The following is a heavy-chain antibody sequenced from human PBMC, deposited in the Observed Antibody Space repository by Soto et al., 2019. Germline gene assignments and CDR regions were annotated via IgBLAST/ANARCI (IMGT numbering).Heavy chain of an antibody. D-gene: IGHD5-12*01. CDR3: AKDLRY. CDR1: GFTFTTYA. V-gene: IGHV3-23*01. J-gene: IGHJ4*02. CDR2: ISGGGITT. Sequence: EVQLLESGGGLVQPGGSLRLSCAASGFTFTTYAMSWVRQAPGKGLEWVSAISGGGITTYYADSVKGRFTISRDNSKNTLDLQMNSLRAEDTAIYYCAKDLRYRGLGTLVTVSS.